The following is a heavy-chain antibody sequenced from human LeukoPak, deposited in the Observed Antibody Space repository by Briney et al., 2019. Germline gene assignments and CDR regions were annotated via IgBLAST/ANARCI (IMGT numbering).Heavy chain of an antibody. CDR2: ISYDGSNK. V-gene: IGHV3-30*18. CDR3: ANGYGWMDV. J-gene: IGHJ6*02. D-gene: IGHD3-16*01. CDR1: GFTFSSYG. Sequence: GGSLRLSCAASGFTFSSYGMHWVRQAPGKGLEWVAVISYDGSNKYYTDAVKGRFTISRDNSKNALDLQMNSLRAEDTAVYYCANGYGWMDVWGQGTTVTVSS.